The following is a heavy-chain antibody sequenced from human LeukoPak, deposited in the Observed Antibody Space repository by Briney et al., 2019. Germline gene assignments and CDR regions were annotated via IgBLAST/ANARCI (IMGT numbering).Heavy chain of an antibody. CDR1: GFTFDDYG. CDR2: INWNGGST. D-gene: IGHD6-25*01. V-gene: IGHV3-20*04. J-gene: IGHJ4*02. CDR3: ARSRPVDY. Sequence: GGSXRLSCAASGFTFDDYGMSWVRHARGKGLEWVSGINWNGGSTVYAECVKGRFTIDREKGKNCVYMQINSLRAEDTALYYCARSRPVDYWGQGTLVTVSS.